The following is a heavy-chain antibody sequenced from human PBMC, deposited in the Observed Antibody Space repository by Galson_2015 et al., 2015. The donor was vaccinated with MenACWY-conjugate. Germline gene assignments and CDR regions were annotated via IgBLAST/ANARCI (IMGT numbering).Heavy chain of an antibody. D-gene: IGHD4-17*01. Sequence: SLRLSCAASGFTFSSYWMSWVRQAPGKGLEWVANIKQDGSEKYYVDSVKGRFTISRDNAKNSLYLQMNSLRAEDTAVYYCARDGHLYDYGDIPIDYWGQGTLVTVSS. CDR2: IKQDGSEK. V-gene: IGHV3-7*03. J-gene: IGHJ4*02. CDR3: ARDGHLYDYGDIPIDY. CDR1: GFTFSSYW.